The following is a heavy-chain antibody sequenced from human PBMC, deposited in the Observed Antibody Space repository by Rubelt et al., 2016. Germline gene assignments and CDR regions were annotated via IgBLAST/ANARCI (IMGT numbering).Heavy chain of an antibody. CDR2: INHSGST. D-gene: IGHD3-10*01. CDR3: ARGPDYYGSGSQDY. J-gene: IGHJ4*02. V-gene: IGHV4-34*01. Sequence: QVQLQQWGAGLLKPSETLSLTCAVYGGSFSGYYWSWIRQPPGKGLEWIGEINHSGSTNYNPSPKSRVTSSVDTSKNQFSLKLSSLTAADTAVYYCARGPDYYGSGSQDYWGQGTLVTVSS. CDR1: GGSFSGYY.